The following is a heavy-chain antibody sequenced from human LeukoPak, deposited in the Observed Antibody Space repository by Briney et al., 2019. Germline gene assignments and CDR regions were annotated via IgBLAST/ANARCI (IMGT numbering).Heavy chain of an antibody. CDR3: ARITDRTIFGEIMHGFDI. CDR1: GYSISSGYY. Sequence: SETLSLTCTVSGYSISSGYYWGWTRQPPGKGLEWIGSIYHSGSTYYNPSLKSRVTISVDTSKNQFSLKLSSVTAADTAVYYCARITDRTIFGEIMHGFDIWGQGTPVTVSS. V-gene: IGHV4-38-2*02. J-gene: IGHJ3*02. D-gene: IGHD3-3*01. CDR2: IYHSGST.